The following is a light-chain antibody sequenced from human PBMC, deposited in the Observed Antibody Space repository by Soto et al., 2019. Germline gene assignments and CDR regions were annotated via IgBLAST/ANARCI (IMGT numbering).Light chain of an antibody. CDR2: AAS. J-gene: IGKJ2*01. CDR1: QSISTY. CDR3: QQSYSTPYT. V-gene: IGKV1-39*01. Sequence: DIQMTQSPSSLSASVGDRVTITCRASQSISTYLNWYQQKPGKAPKFLIYAASSLQSGVPSRFSGSGSGTDFTLTISSLQREDFATYYCQQSYSTPYTFGQGTKVEIK.